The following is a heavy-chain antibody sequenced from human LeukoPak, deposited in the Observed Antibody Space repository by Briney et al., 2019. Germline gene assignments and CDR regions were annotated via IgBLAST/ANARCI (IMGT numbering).Heavy chain of an antibody. Sequence: ASAKVSCKASGYTFTSYGISWVRQAPGQGLEWMGWISAYNGNTNYAQKLQGRVTMTTDTSTSTAYMELRSLRSDDTAVYYCARDPLVYCSSTSCYPIGDDAFDIWGQGTMVTVPS. D-gene: IGHD2-2*01. V-gene: IGHV1-18*01. CDR3: ARDPLVYCSSTSCYPIGDDAFDI. CDR1: GYTFTSYG. CDR2: ISAYNGNT. J-gene: IGHJ3*02.